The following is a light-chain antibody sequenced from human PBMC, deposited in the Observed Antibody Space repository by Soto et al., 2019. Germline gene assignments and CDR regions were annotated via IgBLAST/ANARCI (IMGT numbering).Light chain of an antibody. CDR1: SSDVGGYNY. V-gene: IGLV2-14*01. J-gene: IGLJ3*02. Sequence: QSALTQPASASGSPGQELTISCTGTSSDVGGYNYVYWYQQHPGKAPKLMIYEVSNQPSGVSNRFSCSRSRNTVSLTISGLQAEDEADYYCTSYTSSSTWVFGGGTKLTVL. CDR3: TSYTSSSTWV. CDR2: EVS.